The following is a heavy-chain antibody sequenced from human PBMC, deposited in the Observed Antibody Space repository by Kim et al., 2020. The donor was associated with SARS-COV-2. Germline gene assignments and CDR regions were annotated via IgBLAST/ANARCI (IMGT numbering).Heavy chain of an antibody. D-gene: IGHD6-13*01. V-gene: IGHV3-9*01. Sequence: SVKGRFTISRDNAKNSLYLQMNSLRAEDTAFYYCAKDSIAAAAWRSWFDPWGQGTLVTVSS. J-gene: IGHJ5*02. CDR3: AKDSIAAAAWRSWFDP.